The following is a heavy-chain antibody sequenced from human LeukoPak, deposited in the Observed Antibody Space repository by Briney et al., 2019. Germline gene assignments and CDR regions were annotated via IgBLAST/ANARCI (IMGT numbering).Heavy chain of an antibody. J-gene: IGHJ6*04. CDR2: IIPIFGIP. CDR1: GGTFINYI. CDR3: AHLVTREDIGWLSHRYGHV. D-gene: IGHD6-19*01. Sequence: VASVKVSCTASGGTFINYIMSCVRQAPGLRLEWMGRIIPIFGIPNYADNFLGRVTITAYKSTSTVYMEVSSLRSEDTAVYYCAHLVTREDIGWLSHRYGHVWDRGTTVTVAS. V-gene: IGHV1-69*02.